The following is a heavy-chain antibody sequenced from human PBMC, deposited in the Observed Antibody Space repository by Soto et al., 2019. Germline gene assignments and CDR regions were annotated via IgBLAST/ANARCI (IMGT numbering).Heavy chain of an antibody. CDR3: ARGDIVVVVAATARSYYYGMDV. CDR2: IWYDGSNK. CDR1: GFTFSSYG. V-gene: IGHV3-33*01. D-gene: IGHD2-15*01. J-gene: IGHJ6*02. Sequence: QVQLVESGGGVVQPGRSLRLSCAASGFTFSSYGMHWVRQAPGKGLEWVAVIWYDGSNKYYVDSVKGRFTISRDNSKNTLYLQMNSLRAEDTAVYYCARGDIVVVVAATARSYYYGMDVWGQGTTVTVSS.